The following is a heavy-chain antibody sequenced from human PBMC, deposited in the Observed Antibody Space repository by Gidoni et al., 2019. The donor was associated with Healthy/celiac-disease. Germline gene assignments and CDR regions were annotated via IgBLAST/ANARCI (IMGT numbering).Heavy chain of an antibody. J-gene: IGHJ4*02. Sequence: QVQLQQWGAGLLKPSETLSLTCAVYGGSFSGYYWRWIRHPPGKGLEWIGEINHSGSTNYNPSLKSRVTISVDTSKNQFYLKLSSVTAADTAVYYCARGPDIVLMVYANFDYWGQGTLVTVSS. V-gene: IGHV4-34*01. CDR3: ARGPDIVLMVYANFDY. CDR1: GGSFSGYY. D-gene: IGHD2-8*01. CDR2: INHSGST.